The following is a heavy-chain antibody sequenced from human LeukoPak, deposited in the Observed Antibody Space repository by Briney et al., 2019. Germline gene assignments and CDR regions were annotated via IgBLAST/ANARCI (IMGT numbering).Heavy chain of an antibody. Sequence: GGSLRLSCAASGFTLSTYGMTWVRQAPGKGLEWVSSIRGSGDYTDYADSVRGRFTISRDNSKNTLHLHMSSLSAEDTAVYFCGSDPNGDYVGAFEFWGQGTLVTVSS. V-gene: IGHV3-23*01. J-gene: IGHJ3*01. CDR3: GSDPNGDYVGAFEF. CDR2: IRGSGDYT. CDR1: GFTLSTYG. D-gene: IGHD4-17*01.